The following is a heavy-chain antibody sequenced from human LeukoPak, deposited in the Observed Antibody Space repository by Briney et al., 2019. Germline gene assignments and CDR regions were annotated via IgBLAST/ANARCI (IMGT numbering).Heavy chain of an antibody. J-gene: IGHJ4*02. Sequence: PGGSLRLSCAASGFTFSSYAMSWVRQAPGKGLEWVSAISGSGGSTYYADSVKGRFTISRDNSKNTLYLQMNSLRDEDTAVYYCAKEPNLRNFWSGYHRFDYWGQGTLVTVSS. CDR3: AKEPNLRNFWSGYHRFDY. D-gene: IGHD3-3*01. CDR1: GFTFSSYA. V-gene: IGHV3-23*01. CDR2: ISGSGGST.